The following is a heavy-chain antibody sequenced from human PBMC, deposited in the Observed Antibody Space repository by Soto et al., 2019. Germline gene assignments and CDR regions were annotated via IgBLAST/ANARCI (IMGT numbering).Heavy chain of an antibody. D-gene: IGHD4-17*01. CDR1: CGSISSGGYS. CDR2: IYHSGST. Sequence: SETLSVTCAVSCGSISSGGYSWSWIRQPPGKGLEWIGYIYHSGSTYYNPSLKSRVTISVDRSKNQFSLKLSSVTAADTAVYYCARASTTVTTLDYWGQGTLVTVSS. J-gene: IGHJ4*02. CDR3: ARASTTVTTLDY. V-gene: IGHV4-30-2*01.